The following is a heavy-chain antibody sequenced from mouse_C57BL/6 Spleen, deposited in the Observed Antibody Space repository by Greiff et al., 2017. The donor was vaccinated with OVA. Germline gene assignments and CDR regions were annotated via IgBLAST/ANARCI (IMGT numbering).Heavy chain of an antibody. CDR2: IRSKSNNYAT. CDR1: GFSFNTYA. J-gene: IGHJ4*01. D-gene: IGHD2-4*01. Sequence: EVMLVESGGGLVQPKGSLKLSCAASGFSFNTYAMNWVRQAPGQGLEWVARIRSKSNNYATSSADSVKDSFTISRDDSESMLYLPMNNLRTEDTAMYNCVREDYYDPYCDAMDYWGQGTSVTVSS. V-gene: IGHV10-1*01. CDR3: VREDYYDPYCDAMDY.